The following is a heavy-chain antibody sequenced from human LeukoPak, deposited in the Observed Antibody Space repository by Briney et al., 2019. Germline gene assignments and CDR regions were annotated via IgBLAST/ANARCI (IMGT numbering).Heavy chain of an antibody. Sequence: GESLKISCKGSGYSFTSYWISWVRQMTGKGLEWMGRIDPSDSYTNNSPSFQGHVTISADKSISTAYLQWSSLKASDTAMYYCARSGKQQLDQDYYYGMDVWGQGTTVTVSS. J-gene: IGHJ6*02. CDR3: ARSGKQQLDQDYYYGMDV. D-gene: IGHD6-13*01. CDR1: GYSFTSYW. V-gene: IGHV5-10-1*01. CDR2: IDPSDSYT.